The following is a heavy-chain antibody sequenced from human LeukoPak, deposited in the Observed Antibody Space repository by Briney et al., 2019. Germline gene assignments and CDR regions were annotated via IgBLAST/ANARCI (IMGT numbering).Heavy chain of an antibody. D-gene: IGHD3-10*01. J-gene: IGHJ6*02. V-gene: IGHV1-69*04. CDR2: IIPFLGIA. CDR3: AKEQTDSGSFFYYYYGMDV. CDR1: RGTFSRYA. Sequence: GASVKASCKASRGTFSRYAISWVRQAARQGLEWMGRIIPFLGIANYAQKFQGRVTITADKSTSTAYMELSSLRSEDTAVYYCAKEQTDSGSFFYYYYGMDVWGQGTTVTASS.